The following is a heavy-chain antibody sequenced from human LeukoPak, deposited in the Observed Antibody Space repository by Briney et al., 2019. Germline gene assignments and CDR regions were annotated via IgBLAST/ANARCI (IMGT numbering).Heavy chain of an antibody. CDR3: AKDPDILTGYFDY. J-gene: IGHJ4*02. CDR2: ISYDGSNK. V-gene: IGHV3-30*18. CDR1: GFTFSSYG. D-gene: IGHD3-9*01. Sequence: GGSLRLSCAASGFTFSSYGMHWVRQAPCKGLEWVAVISYDGSNKYYADSVKGRFTISRDNSKNTLYLQMNSLRAEDTAVYYCAKDPDILTGYFDYWGQGTLVTVSS.